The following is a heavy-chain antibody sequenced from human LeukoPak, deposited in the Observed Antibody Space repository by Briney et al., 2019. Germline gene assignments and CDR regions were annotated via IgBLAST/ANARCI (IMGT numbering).Heavy chain of an antibody. CDR2: IKSKTDGGTT. V-gene: IGHV3-15*01. CDR3: TREDIVVVVAATGALDI. CDR1: GFTFSNAW. D-gene: IGHD2-15*01. J-gene: IGHJ3*02. Sequence: GGSLRLSCAASGFTFSNAWMNWVRQAPGKGLEWVGRIKSKTDGGTTDSAAPVKNRFTISRDDSKNTLYLQMNSLKTEDTAVYYCTREDIVVVVAATGALDIWGQGTMVTVSS.